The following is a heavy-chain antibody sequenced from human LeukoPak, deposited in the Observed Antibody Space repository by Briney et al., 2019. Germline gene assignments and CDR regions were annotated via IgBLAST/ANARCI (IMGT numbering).Heavy chain of an antibody. Sequence: GGSLRLSCAASGFTFSIYSMNWVRQAPGKGLEWVSYIGGTHSNIYYADSVKGRFTISRDDAKNSLYLQMNSLRDEDAAVYYCARDRDYAFDSWGQGTLVTVSS. CDR2: IGGTHSNI. CDR3: ARDRDYAFDS. J-gene: IGHJ4*02. CDR1: GFTFSIYS. V-gene: IGHV3-48*02. D-gene: IGHD4-17*01.